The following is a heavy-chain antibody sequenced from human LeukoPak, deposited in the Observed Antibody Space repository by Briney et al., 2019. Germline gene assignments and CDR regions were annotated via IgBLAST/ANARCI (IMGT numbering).Heavy chain of an antibody. J-gene: IGHJ5*02. CDR3: ARRRSVSPRGFDP. V-gene: IGHV4-39*01. CDR2: IYYSGST. Sequence: DPSETLSLTCTVSGGSISSSSYYWGWIRQPPGKGLEWIGSIYYSGSTYYNPSLKSRVTISVDTSKNQFSLKLSSVTAADTAVYYCARRRSVSPRGFDPWGQGTLVTVSS. D-gene: IGHD3-10*01. CDR1: GGSISSSSYY.